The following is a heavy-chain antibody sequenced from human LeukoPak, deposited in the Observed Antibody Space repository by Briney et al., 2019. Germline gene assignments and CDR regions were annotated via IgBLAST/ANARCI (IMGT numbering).Heavy chain of an antibody. V-gene: IGHV3-23*01. Sequence: GGSLRLSCAASGFTFSNYAMSWVRQAPGKGLEWEWVSAISGSGTNTYDAHSVKGRFIISRDNLKNTLSLQMNSLRAEDTAVYYCARVREPGIVAYYYGMDVWGQGTTVTVSS. CDR1: GFTFSNYA. D-gene: IGHD2-21*01. J-gene: IGHJ6*02. CDR2: ISGSGTNT. CDR3: ARVREPGIVAYYYGMDV.